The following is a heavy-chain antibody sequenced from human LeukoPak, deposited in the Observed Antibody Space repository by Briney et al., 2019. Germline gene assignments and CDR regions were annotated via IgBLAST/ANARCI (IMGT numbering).Heavy chain of an antibody. J-gene: IGHJ4*02. CDR3: ARAVGTDGYNLWVY. V-gene: IGHV4-34*01. CDR2: IDHSGRT. CDR1: GASFSGFH. D-gene: IGHD5-24*01. Sequence: SETMSLTCAVYGASFSGFHWSWIRQPPGRGLEWIGKIDHSGRTNYNPSLKSRVTMSVDTSKDQFSLKLTSVTAADTAVYYCARAVGTDGYNLWVYWGQGTLVTVSS.